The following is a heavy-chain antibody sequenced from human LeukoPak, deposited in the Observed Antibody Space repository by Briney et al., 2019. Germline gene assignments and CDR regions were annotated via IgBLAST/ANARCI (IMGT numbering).Heavy chain of an antibody. V-gene: IGHV1-46*01. Sequence: ASVKVSCKASGYTFTSYYMHWVRQAPGQGLEWMGIINPSGGSTSYAQKFQGRVTMIRDMSTSTVYMELSSLRSEDTAVYYCARDYGFRYCTNGVCYTRYYFDYWGQGTLVTVSS. CDR1: GYTFTSYY. CDR3: ARDYGFRYCTNGVCYTRYYFDY. D-gene: IGHD2-8*01. J-gene: IGHJ4*02. CDR2: INPSGGST.